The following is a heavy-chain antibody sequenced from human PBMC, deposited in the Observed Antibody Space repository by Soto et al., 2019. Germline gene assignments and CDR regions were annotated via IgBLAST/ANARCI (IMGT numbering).Heavy chain of an antibody. Sequence: EVQLVESGGGLVQPGGSLRLSCAASGFTFSSYSMNWVRQAPGKGLEWVSYISSSSSMIYYADSVKGRFTISRDNAKNSLDLQRNSLRDEDTAVYYCATRYGSGGSCYSAEYFQHWGQGTLVTVSS. CDR2: ISSSSSMI. CDR3: ATRYGSGGSCYSAEYFQH. CDR1: GFTFSSYS. D-gene: IGHD2-15*01. J-gene: IGHJ1*01. V-gene: IGHV3-48*02.